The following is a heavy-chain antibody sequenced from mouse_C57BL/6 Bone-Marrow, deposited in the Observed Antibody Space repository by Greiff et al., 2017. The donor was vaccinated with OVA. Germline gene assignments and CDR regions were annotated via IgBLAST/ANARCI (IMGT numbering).Heavy chain of an antibody. D-gene: IGHD3-2*02. V-gene: IGHV2-2*01. Sequence: VMLVESGPGLVQPSQSLSITCTVSGFSLTSYGVHWVRQSPGKGLEWLGVIWSGGSTDYNAAFISRLSISKDNSKSQVFFKMNSLQADDTAIYYCARNEGDSSGYWFAYWGQGTLVTVSA. CDR2: IWSGGST. J-gene: IGHJ3*01. CDR3: ARNEGDSSGYWFAY. CDR1: GFSLTSYG.